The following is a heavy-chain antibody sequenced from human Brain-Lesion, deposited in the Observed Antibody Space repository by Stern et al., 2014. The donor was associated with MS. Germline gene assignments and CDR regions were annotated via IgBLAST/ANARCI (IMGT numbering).Heavy chain of an antibody. Sequence: VQLVESGGVVVHPGGSLRLSCAASGFTFDDYAMHWVRQAPGKGLEWVSLITWDGGSTSYTDSVKGRFSSWGGGGGGGGGLQMNSLRPEDTALYYCAGGLGFWGRGTLVTVSS. CDR2: ITWDGGST. J-gene: IGHJ4*02. CDR1: GFTFDDYA. CDR3: AGGLGF. V-gene: IGHV3-43D*03. D-gene: IGHD2-21*01.